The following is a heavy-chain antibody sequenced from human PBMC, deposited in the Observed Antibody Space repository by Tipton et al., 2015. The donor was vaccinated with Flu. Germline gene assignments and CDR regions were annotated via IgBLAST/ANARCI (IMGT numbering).Heavy chain of an antibody. V-gene: IGHV3-7*01. J-gene: IGHJ4*02. CDR2: INQDGSRK. D-gene: IGHD2-15*01. CDR1: GFTFSRNW. Sequence: SLRLSCEVPGFTFSRNWMNWVRQAPGKGLEWVANINQDGSRKYYVDSVKGRFTISRDNAKSSLYLQMNSLRVEDTALYFCLPGGGPGYSGQGTQVTVSS. CDR3: LPGGGPGY.